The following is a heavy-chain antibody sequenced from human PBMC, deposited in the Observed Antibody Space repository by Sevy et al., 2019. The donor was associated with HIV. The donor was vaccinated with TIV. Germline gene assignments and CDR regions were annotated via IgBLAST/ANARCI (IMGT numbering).Heavy chain of an antibody. Sequence: SETLSLTCTVSGGSIASYYWSWIRQPPGKGLEWIGYIYYTGNTNYNPSLKSQVTISVDTSKNQFSLKLSSVTAADTALYYCARDLNYGDRGASDIWGQGTMVTVSS. V-gene: IGHV4-59*13. CDR1: GGSIASYY. D-gene: IGHD4-17*01. J-gene: IGHJ3*02. CDR2: IYYTGNT. CDR3: ARDLNYGDRGASDI.